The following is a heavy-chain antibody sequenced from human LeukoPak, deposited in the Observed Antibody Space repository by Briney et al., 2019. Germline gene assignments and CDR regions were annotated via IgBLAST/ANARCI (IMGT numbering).Heavy chain of an antibody. V-gene: IGHV3-23*01. J-gene: IGHJ4*02. CDR1: GFTFSSYA. D-gene: IGHD6-13*01. Sequence: GGSLRLSCAASGFTFSSYAMSWVRQAPGKGLEWVSAISGSGGSTYYADSVKGRFTISRDNSKSTLYLQMNSLRAEDTAVYYCAKDASSSWYDPNYFDYWGQGTLVTVSS. CDR2: ISGSGGST. CDR3: AKDASSSWYDPNYFDY.